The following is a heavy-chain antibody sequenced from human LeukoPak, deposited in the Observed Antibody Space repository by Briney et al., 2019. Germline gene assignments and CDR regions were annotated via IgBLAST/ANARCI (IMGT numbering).Heavy chain of an antibody. D-gene: IGHD3-10*01. CDR1: GGSITGGNYY. V-gene: IGHV4-61*02. J-gene: IGHJ5*02. CDR3: ARANYYGSGTFGP. Sequence: SETLSLTCSVSGGSITGGNYYWSWIRQPAGKGLEWIGRIYTSGSTNYNPSLKSRVTMSVDTSKNQFSLKLSSVTAADTAVYYCARANYYGSGTFGPWGQGTLVTVSS. CDR2: IYTSGST.